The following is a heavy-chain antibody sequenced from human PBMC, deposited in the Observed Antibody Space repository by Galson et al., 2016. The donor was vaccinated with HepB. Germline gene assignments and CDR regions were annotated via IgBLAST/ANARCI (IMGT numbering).Heavy chain of an antibody. J-gene: IGHJ4*02. CDR1: GGTFSSYA. D-gene: IGHD3-16*02. V-gene: IGHV1-69*13. Sequence: SVKVSCKASGGTFSSYAISWVRQAPGQGLEWMGGIIPIFGTANYAQKFQGRVTITADESTSTAYMELSSLRSGDTAVYYCARSIYAFGGVIAADQYYFDYWGQGTPVTVSS. CDR3: ARSIYAFGGVIAADQYYFDY. CDR2: IIPIFGTA.